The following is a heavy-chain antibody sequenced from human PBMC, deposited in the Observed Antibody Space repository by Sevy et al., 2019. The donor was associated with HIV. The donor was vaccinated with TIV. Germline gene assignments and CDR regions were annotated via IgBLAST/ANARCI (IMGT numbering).Heavy chain of an antibody. J-gene: IGHJ4*02. CDR2: IHTDGSSS. CDR3: ARAGIGDSWSGYYGIDH. CDR1: GFTFRNYW. V-gene: IGHV3-74*01. Sequence: GGSLRLSCAASGFTFRNYWMHWVHQAPGKGLVSVSYIHTDGSSSYYADYVKGRFTISRDNAQNTLYLQMNSLRAEDTAVYYCARAGIGDSWSGYYGIDHWGQGTLVTVSS. D-gene: IGHD3-3*01.